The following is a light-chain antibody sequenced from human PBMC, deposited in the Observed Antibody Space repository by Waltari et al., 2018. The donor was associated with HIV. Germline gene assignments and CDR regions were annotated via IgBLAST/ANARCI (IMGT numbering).Light chain of an antibody. J-gene: IGKJ3*01. Sequence: EIVLTQSPGTLSSSPGESATLSCRASQSVSSSYLAWYQQKPGQAPRLLIYGASSRATGIPDRFSGSGSGTDFTLTISRLEPEDFAVYYCQQYAGSPLWFTFGPGTKVDIK. CDR1: QSVSSSY. CDR3: QQYAGSPLWFT. CDR2: GAS. V-gene: IGKV3-20*01.